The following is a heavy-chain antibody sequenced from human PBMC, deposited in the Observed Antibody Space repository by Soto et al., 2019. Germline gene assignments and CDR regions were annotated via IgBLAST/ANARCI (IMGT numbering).Heavy chain of an antibody. Sequence: QVQLVQSGAEVKKPGSSVKVSCKASGGTFSSYTLNWVRQARGQGLEWMGRIIPILDIADYAQKLQGRVTITADKSTNPAYMELSNLRSEDTAVYSCARVRDDHYYTMDVWGQGTTVTVSS. CDR2: IIPILDIA. CDR3: ARVRDDHYYTMDV. CDR1: GGTFSSYT. D-gene: IGHD1-1*01. J-gene: IGHJ6*02. V-gene: IGHV1-69*02.